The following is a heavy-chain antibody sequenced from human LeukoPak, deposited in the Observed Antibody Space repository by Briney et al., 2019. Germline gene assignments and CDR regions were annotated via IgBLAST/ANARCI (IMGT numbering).Heavy chain of an antibody. CDR2: VYYSGST. CDR1: GGSIGISSHY. V-gene: IGHV4-61*01. J-gene: IGHJ4*02. CDR3: AREGQDSSGYWYLDH. D-gene: IGHD3-22*01. Sequence: PSETLSLTCAVSGGSIGISSHYWSWIRQPPGKGLEWIGYVYYSGSTTYNPSLKSRVTMSVDTSKNQFSLKLTSVTAADTAVYYCAREGQDSSGYWYLDHWGQGTLATVSS.